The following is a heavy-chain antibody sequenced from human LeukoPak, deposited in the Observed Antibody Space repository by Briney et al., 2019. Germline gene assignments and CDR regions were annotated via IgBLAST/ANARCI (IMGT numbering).Heavy chain of an antibody. D-gene: IGHD2-15*01. V-gene: IGHV3-30*02. J-gene: IGHJ4*02. CDR1: GFTFSCYG. CDR3: AKDRGTGSVVDYFDY. Sequence: PGGSLRLSCVASGFTFSCYGVHWVHQAPGMGLERVAFIRYDGSNKQYVDSVKGRFTITRDNSKNTAYLQMHGLRVEDTAVYYCAKDRGTGSVVDYFDYWGQGTLVTVSS. CDR2: IRYDGSNK.